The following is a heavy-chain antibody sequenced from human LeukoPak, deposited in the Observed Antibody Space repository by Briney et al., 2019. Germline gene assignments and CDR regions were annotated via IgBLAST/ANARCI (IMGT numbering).Heavy chain of an antibody. CDR3: AKDVGRDGYNFDY. Sequence: GGSLRLSCAASGFTFSSYAMSWVRQAPGKGLEWVSAISGGSTYYADSVKGRFTISRDNSKNTLYLQMNSLRAEDTAVYYCAKDVGRDGYNFDYWGQGTLVTVSS. V-gene: IGHV3-23*01. D-gene: IGHD5-24*01. CDR1: GFTFSSYA. CDR2: ISGGST. J-gene: IGHJ4*02.